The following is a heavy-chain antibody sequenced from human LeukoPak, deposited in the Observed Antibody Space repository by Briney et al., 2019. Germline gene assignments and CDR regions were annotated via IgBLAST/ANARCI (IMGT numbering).Heavy chain of an antibody. J-gene: IGHJ5*02. CDR1: GYTLTELS. Sequence: ASVKVSCKVSGYTLTELSMHWVRQAPGKGLEWMGGFDPEDGETIYAQKFQGRVTMTEDTSTDTAYMELSSLRSEDTAVYYCATDILTPSPIQTRGWFDPWGQGTLVTVSS. CDR2: FDPEDGET. D-gene: IGHD2-2*01. CDR3: ATDILTPSPIQTRGWFDP. V-gene: IGHV1-24*01.